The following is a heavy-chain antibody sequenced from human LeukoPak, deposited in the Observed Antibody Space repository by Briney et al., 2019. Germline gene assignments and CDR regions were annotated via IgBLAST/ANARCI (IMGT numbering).Heavy chain of an antibody. CDR2: IYSGGST. J-gene: IGHJ6*04. D-gene: IGHD3-9*01. V-gene: IGHV3-53*01. CDR3: AREATNYDILTGYYYYGMDV. CDR1: GFTVCSNY. Sequence: PGGSLRLSCAASGFTVCSNYLSWVRPAPGEGLEWGSGIYSGGSTYYADSVKGRFTISRDNSKKTLYLQMNSLRAEETAVYYCAREATNYDILTGYYYYGMDVWGEGTTVTVSS.